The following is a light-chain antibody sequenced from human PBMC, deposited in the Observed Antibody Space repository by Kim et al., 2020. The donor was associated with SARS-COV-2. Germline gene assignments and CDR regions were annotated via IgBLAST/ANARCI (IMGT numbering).Light chain of an antibody. V-gene: IGKV3-11*01. CDR1: QSVSSH. J-gene: IGKJ5*01. Sequence: SPGERATPSCRASQSVSSHFAWYQQKPGQAPRLLIYDASTRATGIPAKFSGSVSGTDFTLTISSLEPEDFAVYYCQQRSNWPPFTFGQGTRLEIK. CDR3: QQRSNWPPFT. CDR2: DAS.